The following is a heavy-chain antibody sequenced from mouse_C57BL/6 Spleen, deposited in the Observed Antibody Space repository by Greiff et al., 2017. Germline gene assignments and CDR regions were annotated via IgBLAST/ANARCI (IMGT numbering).Heavy chain of an antibody. D-gene: IGHD1-1*01. CDR1: GFTFSSYA. Sequence: EVQLVESGGGLVKPGGSLKLSCAASGFTFSSYAMSWVRQTPEKRLEWVATISDGGSYTYYPDNVKGRFTISRDNAENNLYLHMSHLKSEETAMYYCARVITTVVALDYWGQGTTLTVSS. CDR3: ARVITTVVALDY. CDR2: ISDGGSYT. V-gene: IGHV5-4*01. J-gene: IGHJ2*01.